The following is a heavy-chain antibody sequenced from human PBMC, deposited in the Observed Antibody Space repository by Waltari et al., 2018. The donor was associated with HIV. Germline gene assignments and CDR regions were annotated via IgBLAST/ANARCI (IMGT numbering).Heavy chain of an antibody. J-gene: IGHJ4*02. V-gene: IGHV3-30*18. CDR2: ISYDGNNK. CDR3: VKDRGTFTMINEY. Sequence: QVQLVESGGGVVQPGRSLRLSCAASGFPFRNSGMHWVRQAPGKGVGWVGVISYDGNNKNYADSVKGRFTSSRDNSKNTLYLQMNSLRADDTALYYCVKDRGTFTMINEYWGQGTLVTVSS. D-gene: IGHD3-22*01. CDR1: GFPFRNSG.